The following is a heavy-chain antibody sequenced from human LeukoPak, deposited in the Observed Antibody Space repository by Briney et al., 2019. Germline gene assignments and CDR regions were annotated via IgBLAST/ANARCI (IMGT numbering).Heavy chain of an antibody. CDR2: IYTSGST. CDR3: ARTLYHDFWSGYYYYMDV. D-gene: IGHD3-3*01. CDR1: GGSISSYY. J-gene: IGHJ6*03. Sequence: PSETLFLTCTVSGGSISSYYWSWIRQPPGKGLEWIGYIYTSGSTNYNPSLKSRVTISVDTSKNQFSLKLSSVTAADTAVYYCARTLYHDFWSGYYYYMDVWGKGTTVTVSS. V-gene: IGHV4-4*09.